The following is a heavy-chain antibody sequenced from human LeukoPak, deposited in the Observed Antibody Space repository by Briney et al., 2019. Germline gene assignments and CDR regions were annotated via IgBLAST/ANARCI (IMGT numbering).Heavy chain of an antibody. V-gene: IGHV3-30-3*01. CDR2: ISYDGSNK. CDR1: GFTFSSYA. J-gene: IGHJ4*02. CDR3: ARVNSSGWYDPSFDY. D-gene: IGHD6-19*01. Sequence: GGSLRLSCAASGFTFSSYAMSWVRQAPGKGLEWVAVISYDGSNKYYADSVKGRFTISRDNSKNTLYLQMNSLRAEDTAVYYCARVNSSGWYDPSFDYWGQGTLVTVSS.